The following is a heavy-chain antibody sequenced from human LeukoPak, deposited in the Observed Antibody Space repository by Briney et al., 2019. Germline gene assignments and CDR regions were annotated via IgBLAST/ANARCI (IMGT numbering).Heavy chain of an antibody. D-gene: IGHD5/OR15-5a*01. V-gene: IGHV3-48*03. Sequence: GGCLRLSCAASGFTFNIYEMNWVRQAPGKGLEWNSYITDGGSAVYYADSVKGRFTVSRDNARNSLFLQVNSLRAEDTATYYCARRSTMSYHAIDVWGQGTMVTVSS. CDR1: GFTFNIYE. CDR3: ARRSTMSYHAIDV. CDR2: ITDGGSAV. J-gene: IGHJ6*02.